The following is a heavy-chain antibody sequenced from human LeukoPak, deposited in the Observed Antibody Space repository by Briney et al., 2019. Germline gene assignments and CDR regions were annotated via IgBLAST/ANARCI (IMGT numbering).Heavy chain of an antibody. CDR1: GFTVSNNY. CDR3: ARVLGYCSSTSCYLGYFQH. V-gene: IGHV3-66*01. D-gene: IGHD2-2*01. J-gene: IGHJ1*01. Sequence: GGSLRLSCAASGFTVSNNYMSWVRQAPGKGLEWVSVIYSGGSTYYADSVKGRFTISRDNSKNTLYLQMNSLRAEDTAVYYCARVLGYCSSTSCYLGYFQHWGQGTLVTVSS. CDR2: IYSGGST.